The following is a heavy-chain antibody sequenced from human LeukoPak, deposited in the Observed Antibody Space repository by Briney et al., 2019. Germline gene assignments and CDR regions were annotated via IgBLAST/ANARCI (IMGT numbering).Heavy chain of an antibody. Sequence: SETLSLTCAVYGGSFSGYYWSWIRQPPGKRLEWIGEINQSGGTNYNPSLRSRVSISVDTSKNQFSLKLSSMTAADTAVYFCATIQRDHAFDIWGQGTMATVSS. CDR3: ATIQRDHAFDI. CDR2: INQSGGT. D-gene: IGHD6-25*01. J-gene: IGHJ3*02. V-gene: IGHV4-34*01. CDR1: GGSFSGYY.